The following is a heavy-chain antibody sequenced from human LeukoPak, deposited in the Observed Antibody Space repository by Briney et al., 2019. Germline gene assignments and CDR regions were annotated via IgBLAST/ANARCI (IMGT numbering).Heavy chain of an antibody. Sequence: PSQTLSLTCTVSGGSISSGDYYWSWIRQPPGKGLEWIGYIYYSGSTNYNPSLKSRVTISVDTSKNQFSLKLSSVTAADTAVYYCARHYGDARYFQHWGQGTLVTVSS. D-gene: IGHD4-17*01. CDR2: IYYSGST. CDR3: ARHYGDARYFQH. V-gene: IGHV4-30-4*01. J-gene: IGHJ1*01. CDR1: GGSISSGDYY.